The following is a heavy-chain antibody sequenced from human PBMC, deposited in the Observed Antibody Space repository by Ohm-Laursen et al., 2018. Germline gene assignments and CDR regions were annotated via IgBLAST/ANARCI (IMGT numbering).Heavy chain of an antibody. D-gene: IGHD4-17*01. J-gene: IGHJ4*02. CDR2: ISSSTNTI. V-gene: IGHV3-11*04. Sequence: GSLRLSCAASGFTFSDYYMSWIRQAPGKGLEWVSHISSSTNTIYYADSVKGRFTISRDNAKESLYLQMNSLRAEDTAVYYCARDNDGDYEDNFDCWGQGTVVTVSS. CDR3: ARDNDGDYEDNFDC. CDR1: GFTFSDYY.